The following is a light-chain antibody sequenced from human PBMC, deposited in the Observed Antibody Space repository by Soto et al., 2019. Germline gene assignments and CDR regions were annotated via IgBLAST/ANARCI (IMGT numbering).Light chain of an antibody. Sequence: SSNIGRNSVNWYQHLPGTAPKLLTHGNNHRPSGVPDRFSGSKSGTSASLAISGLQPEDEADYCCAAWDDSLNEYVFGDGTKVTVL. CDR1: SSNIGRNS. CDR2: GNN. CDR3: AAWDDSLNEYV. J-gene: IGLJ1*01. V-gene: IGLV1-44*01.